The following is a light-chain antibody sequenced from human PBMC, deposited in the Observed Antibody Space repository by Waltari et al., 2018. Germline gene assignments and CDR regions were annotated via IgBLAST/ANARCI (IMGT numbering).Light chain of an antibody. CDR2: HFN. CDR1: TSDIGSYTF. J-gene: IGLJ2*01. Sequence: QSALTQPASVSGTPGQSIAISCTGTTSDIGSYTFVSWYQHPPGKAPKFLLYHFNKRPSGVSDRFSGSQSGNTASLTISGLQAEDEADYYCSSYSSRSTLIFGGGTKLTVL. V-gene: IGLV2-14*03. CDR3: SSYSSRSTLI.